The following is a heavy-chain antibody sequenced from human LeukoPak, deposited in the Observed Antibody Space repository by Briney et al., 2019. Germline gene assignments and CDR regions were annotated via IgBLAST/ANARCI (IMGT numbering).Heavy chain of an antibody. V-gene: IGHV3-7*01. CDR3: ARGVRGYCSRISCWGGGYYYYMDV. CDR2: IKEDGSEK. CDR1: GFIFNTYW. J-gene: IGHJ6*03. Sequence: PGGSLRLSCAASGFIFNTYWMTWVRPAPGEGLEWGANIKEDGSEKYYVDSVKSRFTISRDNAQNSLHLQMNSLRVEDTAVYYCARGVRGYCSRISCWGGGYYYYMDVWGKGTTVTVSS. D-gene: IGHD2-2*01.